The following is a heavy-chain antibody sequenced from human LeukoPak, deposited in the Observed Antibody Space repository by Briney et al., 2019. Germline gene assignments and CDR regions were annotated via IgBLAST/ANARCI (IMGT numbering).Heavy chain of an antibody. V-gene: IGHV4-59*01. CDR1: GGSISSYY. CDR3: ARGFDSKSTYFYY. CDR2: ISYSGST. Sequence: PSETLSLTCTVSGGSISSYYWNWIRQSPGKGLEWIGYISYSGSTNYNPSLKSRVTISLDTSKNQFSLKVRSVTAADTAVYYCARGFDSKSTYFYYWGQGTLVTVSS. D-gene: IGHD5-12*01. J-gene: IGHJ4*02.